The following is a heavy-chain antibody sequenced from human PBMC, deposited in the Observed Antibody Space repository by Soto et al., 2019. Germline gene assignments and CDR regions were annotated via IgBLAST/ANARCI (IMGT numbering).Heavy chain of an antibody. D-gene: IGHD4-17*01. V-gene: IGHV1-46*02. Sequence: QVQLMQSGAEVRKPGASVRLSCETSGYNFNPYYIHWVRQAPGQGLEWMGIINLRGGTTEYAHKLRGRVTVTGDTSTRTAYMELRSLRSDDTAIYFCARGPDDSDVPRWDYWGQGTLVTVSS. CDR3: ARGPDDSDVPRWDY. CDR2: INLRGGTT. CDR1: GYNFNPYY. J-gene: IGHJ4*02.